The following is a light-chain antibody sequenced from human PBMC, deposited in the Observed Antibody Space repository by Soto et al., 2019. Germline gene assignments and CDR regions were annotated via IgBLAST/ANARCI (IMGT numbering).Light chain of an antibody. Sequence: EIVLTQSPGTLSLSPGERATLSCRASQSVSNNYLAWYQQKPGQAPRLLIYGASTRATAIPARFSGSGSGTDLTLTISSLEPEDFEVYYCQQRSNWPLTFGGGTKVDIK. CDR1: QSVSNNY. CDR2: GAS. J-gene: IGKJ4*01. V-gene: IGKV3-11*01. CDR3: QQRSNWPLT.